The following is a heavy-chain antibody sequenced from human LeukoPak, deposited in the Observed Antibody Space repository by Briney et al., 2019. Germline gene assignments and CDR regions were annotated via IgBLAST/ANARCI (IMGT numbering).Heavy chain of an antibody. CDR3: ARDEMLSTCGYHGYFTY. CDR2: ISSDGGST. J-gene: IGHJ4*02. Sequence: GGSLRLSCAASRFTFSSYAMHWVRQAPGKGLEYVSSISSDGGSTYYANSVKGRFTISRDNSKNTLYLQMGSLRAEDMAVYYCARDEMLSTCGYHGYFTYWGQGTLVTVSS. V-gene: IGHV3-64*01. CDR1: RFTFSSYA. D-gene: IGHD5-12*01.